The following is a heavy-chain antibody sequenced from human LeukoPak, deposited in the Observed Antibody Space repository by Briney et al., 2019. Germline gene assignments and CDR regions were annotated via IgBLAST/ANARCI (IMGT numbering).Heavy chain of an antibody. CDR3: AAAYFGMDQYYYGMDV. Sequence: PGGSLRLSCAVSGFTFSSYAMSWVRHAPGKGLEWVSSMSVIGGSTYYADSVRGQFTISRDNSKNTLYLQMNSLRAEDTGVYHCAAAYFGMDQYYYGMDVWGQGTTVTVSS. CDR1: GFTFSSYA. V-gene: IGHV3-23*01. CDR2: MSVIGGST. D-gene: IGHD3-16*01. J-gene: IGHJ6*02.